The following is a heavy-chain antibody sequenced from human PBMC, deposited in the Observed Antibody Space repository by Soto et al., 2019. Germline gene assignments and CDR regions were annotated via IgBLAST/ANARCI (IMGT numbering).Heavy chain of an antibody. V-gene: IGHV1-69*01. Sequence: QVQLVQSGAEVKKPGSSVKVSCKASGGTFSSYAISWVRQAPGQGLEWMGGIIPISGTANYAQKFQGRVTITRDESTSTAYMELSSLRSEDTAVYYCARSQGSSTSLEIYYYYYYGRDVWGQGTTVTVSS. D-gene: IGHD2-2*01. CDR2: IIPISGTA. CDR1: GGTFSSYA. J-gene: IGHJ6*02. CDR3: ARSQGSSTSLEIYYYYYYGRDV.